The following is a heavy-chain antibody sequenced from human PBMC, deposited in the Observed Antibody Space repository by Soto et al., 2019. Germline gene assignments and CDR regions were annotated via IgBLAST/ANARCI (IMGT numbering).Heavy chain of an antibody. CDR2: IYYSGST. Sequence: QVQLQESGPGLVKPSETLSLTCTVSGASVSTDGYYWSWIRQHPGKGLEWIGYIYYSGSTYYNPSLKSRVTISVDTSKNQFSLKLSSVTAADTAVYYCARDNRIVRLYTSGGMDVWGQGTTVTVSS. V-gene: IGHV4-31*03. D-gene: IGHD2-2*02. J-gene: IGHJ6*02. CDR3: ARDNRIVRLYTSGGMDV. CDR1: GASVSTDGYY.